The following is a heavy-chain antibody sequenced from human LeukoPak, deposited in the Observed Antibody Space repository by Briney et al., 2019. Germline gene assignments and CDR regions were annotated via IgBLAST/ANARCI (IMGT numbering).Heavy chain of an antibody. D-gene: IGHD1-26*01. Sequence: GESLKISCKGSGYSFTSFWIAWVRQMPGKGLEWMGIIYPGDSDTRYSPSFQGQVTISADKSISTAYLQWSSLKASDTAMYYCARGIVGATTRFDYWGQGTLVTVSS. CDR2: IYPGDSDT. J-gene: IGHJ4*02. CDR1: GYSFTSFW. CDR3: ARGIVGATTRFDY. V-gene: IGHV5-51*01.